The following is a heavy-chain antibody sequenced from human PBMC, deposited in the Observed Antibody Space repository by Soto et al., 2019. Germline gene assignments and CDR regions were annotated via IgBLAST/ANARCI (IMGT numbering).Heavy chain of an antibody. CDR3: ARDRTTYDILTGYYRPGYYYYGMDV. CDR1: GYSISSGYY. Sequence: SETLSLTCTVSGYSISSGYYWGWIRQPPGKGLEWIGSIYHSGSTYYNPSLKSRVTISVDTSKNQFSLKLSSVTAADTAVYYCARDRTTYDILTGYYRPGYYYYGMDVWGQGTTVTVSS. J-gene: IGHJ6*02. D-gene: IGHD3-9*01. CDR2: IYHSGST. V-gene: IGHV4-38-2*02.